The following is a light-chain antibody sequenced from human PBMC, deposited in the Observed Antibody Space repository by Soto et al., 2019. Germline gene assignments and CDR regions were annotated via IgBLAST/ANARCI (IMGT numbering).Light chain of an antibody. Sequence: DIQMIQSPSSLSASVGHRVTITCRASQTINTFLHWYQQKPGHAPNLLIYSASTLQPGVPSRFSGSGSGTDFTLTISSLQPEDFATYFCQQTFSFPHTFGPGTKVDIK. CDR3: QQTFSFPHT. CDR2: SAS. CDR1: QTINTF. J-gene: IGKJ3*01. V-gene: IGKV1-39*01.